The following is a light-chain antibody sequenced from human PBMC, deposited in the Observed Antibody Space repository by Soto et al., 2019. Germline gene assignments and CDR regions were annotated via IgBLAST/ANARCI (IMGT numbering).Light chain of an antibody. CDR1: QGVGGW. V-gene: IGKV1-12*01. CDR3: QQTHSLPLA. Sequence: IQMTQSPSSVSASVGDRVTMTCRASQGVGGWLAWYQQKPGKVPKLLIYATSSLHSGVPSRFSGSGSGTDFTRSISSLQPEDFATYYCQQTHSLPLAFGPGTKGDIK. CDR2: ATS. J-gene: IGKJ3*01.